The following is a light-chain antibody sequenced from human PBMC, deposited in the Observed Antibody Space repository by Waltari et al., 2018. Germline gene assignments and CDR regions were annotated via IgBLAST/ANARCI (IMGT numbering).Light chain of an antibody. CDR2: EVS. J-gene: IGLJ2*01. CDR3: SSYTSSSTLVV. V-gene: IGLV2-14*01. Sequence: QSALTQPASVSGSPGQSITISCTGTSSDVGGYNYVSWYQQHPGKAPKLMIYEVSNRPSCVSNRFSGSNSRTTASLTISVLQAEDEADYYCSSYTSSSTLVVFGAWTKLTVL. CDR1: SSDVGGYNY.